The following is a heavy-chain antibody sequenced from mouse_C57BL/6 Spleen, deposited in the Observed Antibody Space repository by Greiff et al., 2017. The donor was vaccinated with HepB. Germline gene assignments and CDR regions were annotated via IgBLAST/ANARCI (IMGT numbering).Heavy chain of an antibody. CDR3: SRENGSSHGGYAMDY. CDR1: GFTFSRYA. J-gene: IGHJ4*01. CDR2: ISDGGSYT. Sequence: EVQVVESGGGLVKPGGSLKLSCAASGFTFSRYAMSWVRQTPEKRLEWVATISDGGSYTYYPDNVKGRFTISRDNAKNNLYLQMSHLKSEDTAMYYCSRENGSSHGGYAMDYWGQGTSVTVSS. D-gene: IGHD1-1*01. V-gene: IGHV5-4*01.